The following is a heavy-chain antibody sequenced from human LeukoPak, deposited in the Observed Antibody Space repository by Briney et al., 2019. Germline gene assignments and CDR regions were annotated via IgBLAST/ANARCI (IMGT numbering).Heavy chain of an antibody. Sequence: GGSLRLSCAASGFTFSTYPMNWVRQAPGKGLEWLSYMNSGNTIYYADSVKGRFTISRVNAQNSLYLQMNSLRDEDTAVYYCARTATLGIDFWGQGTLVTVSS. CDR3: ARTATLGIDF. CDR1: GFTFSTYP. J-gene: IGHJ4*02. CDR2: MNSGNTI. V-gene: IGHV3-48*02.